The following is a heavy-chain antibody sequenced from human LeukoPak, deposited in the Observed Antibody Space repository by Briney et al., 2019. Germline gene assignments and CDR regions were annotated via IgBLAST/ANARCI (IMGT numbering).Heavy chain of an antibody. CDR3: ARGSNWNYGPPFDY. CDR1: GGSISSDGYY. V-gene: IGHV4-31*03. Sequence: SQTLSLTCTVSGGSISSDGYYWSWIRQHPGKGLEWIGYIYYSGSTYYNPSLRSRVTISIDTSKNQFSLKLTSVTAADTAVYYCARGSNWNYGPPFDYWGQGTLVTVSS. CDR2: IYYSGST. D-gene: IGHD1-7*01. J-gene: IGHJ4*02.